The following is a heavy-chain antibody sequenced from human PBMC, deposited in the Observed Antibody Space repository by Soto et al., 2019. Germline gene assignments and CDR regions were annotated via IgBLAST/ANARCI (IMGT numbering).Heavy chain of an antibody. CDR2: ISGSSVIT. Sequence: PVGSLILSCTASGFTFFNYAMSWVRQAPGKWLEWVSVISGSSVITYYADSVKGRFTISRDNSKNTLYLQMNSLRAEDTAVYYCARAPRDIVVVVKYWGQGTLVT. CDR1: GFTFFNYA. J-gene: IGHJ4*02. CDR3: ARAPRDIVVVVKY. V-gene: IGHV3-23*01. D-gene: IGHD2-15*01.